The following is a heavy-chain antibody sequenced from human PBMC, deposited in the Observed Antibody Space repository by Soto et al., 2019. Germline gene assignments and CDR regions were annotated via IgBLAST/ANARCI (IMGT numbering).Heavy chain of an antibody. J-gene: IGHJ4*02. Sequence: EVQLVESGGVLVQPGESLRLSCAASGFPFSSYEMNWVRQAPGKGLEWVAYISSGGGNIYYADSVKGRFTISRHNAKNSVDLQINSLRAEATAVYYGAIDRWVRYSGYDWHFDYWGQGTLVTVSS. CDR1: GFPFSSYE. D-gene: IGHD5-12*01. CDR3: AIDRWVRYSGYDWHFDY. CDR2: ISSGGGNI. V-gene: IGHV3-48*03.